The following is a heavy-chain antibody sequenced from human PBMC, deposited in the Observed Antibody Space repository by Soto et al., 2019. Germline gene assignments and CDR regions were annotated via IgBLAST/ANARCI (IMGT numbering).Heavy chain of an antibody. CDR2: ISGGGGTT. D-gene: IGHD6-25*01. Sequence: EVQLLESGGGLVQPGGSLRLSCAASGVTFSNYAMSWVRQAPGKGLEWVSAISGGGGTTYYAGSVKGRFTISRDNSKNTLFLQMNSLSAEDTAVYYCATFFVATGESSGWPWSFHYWGQGTLATVSS. J-gene: IGHJ4*02. CDR1: GVTFSNYA. V-gene: IGHV3-23*01. CDR3: ATFFVATGESSGWPWSFHY.